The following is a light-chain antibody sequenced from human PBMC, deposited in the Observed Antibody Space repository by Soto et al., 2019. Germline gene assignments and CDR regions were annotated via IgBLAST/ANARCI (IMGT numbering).Light chain of an antibody. J-gene: IGLJ3*02. CDR2: SNN. CDR1: TSNIGSNY. V-gene: IGLV1-47*02. CDR3: AAWDDSLSAV. Sequence: QPVLTQPPSASGTPGQSVTISCSGSTSNIGSNYVSWYQQLPGTAPKLLIYSNNQRPSGVPDRFSGSKSGTSASLAISGLRSEDEADYYCAAWDDSLSAVFGGGTKVTVL.